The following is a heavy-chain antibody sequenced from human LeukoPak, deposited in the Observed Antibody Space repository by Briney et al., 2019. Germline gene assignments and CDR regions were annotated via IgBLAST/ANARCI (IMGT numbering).Heavy chain of an antibody. J-gene: IGHJ3*02. CDR3: ARDHRGYNYLRQVDAFDI. CDR1: GFTFSDYY. D-gene: IGHD5-24*01. V-gene: IGHV3-11*04. Sequence: GGSLRLSCAASGFTFSDYYMSWIRQAPGKGLEWVSYMSSSGSTIYYADSVKGRFTISRDDAKNSLYLQMNSLRAEGTAVYYCARDHRGYNYLRQVDAFDIWGQGTMVTVYS. CDR2: MSSSGSTI.